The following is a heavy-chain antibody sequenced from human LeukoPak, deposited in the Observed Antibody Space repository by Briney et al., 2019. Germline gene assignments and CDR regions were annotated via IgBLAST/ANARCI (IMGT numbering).Heavy chain of an antibody. Sequence: GGSLRLSCAASGFTFSSYWMHWVRQAPGKGLVWVSRINSDGSSTSYADSVKGRFTISRDDPHNTLYLQMNSLRAEDTAVYFCARGGVDYYGSGTYYLMYYFDYWGQGALVTVSS. J-gene: IGHJ4*02. CDR1: GFTFSSYW. D-gene: IGHD3-10*01. CDR3: ARGGVDYYGSGTYYLMYYFDY. V-gene: IGHV3-74*01. CDR2: INSDGSST.